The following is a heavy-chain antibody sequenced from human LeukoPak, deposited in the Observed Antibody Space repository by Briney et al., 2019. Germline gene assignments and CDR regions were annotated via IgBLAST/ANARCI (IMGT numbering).Heavy chain of an antibody. Sequence: PGGSLRLSCAASGFTVSSNYMSWVRQAPGKGLEWVSVIYSGGSTYYADSVKGRFTISRDNSKNTLYLQMNSLRAEDTAVYYCARVGWELLSCYYYGMDVWGQGTTVTVSS. CDR1: GFTVSSNY. D-gene: IGHD1-26*01. CDR3: ARVGWELLSCYYYGMDV. CDR2: IYSGGST. V-gene: IGHV3-53*01. J-gene: IGHJ6*02.